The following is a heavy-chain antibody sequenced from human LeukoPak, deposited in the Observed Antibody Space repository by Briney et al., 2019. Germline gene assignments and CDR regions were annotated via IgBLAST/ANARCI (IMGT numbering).Heavy chain of an antibody. J-gene: IGHJ4*02. D-gene: IGHD3-10*01. Sequence: SGGSLRLSCAASGFTFSSYAMHWVRQPPGKGLEWVAVISYDGSNKYYADSVKGRFTISRDNPKNTLYLQMNSLRAEDTAVYYCAKAKYYYGSGSLILVDYWGQGTLVTVSS. CDR2: ISYDGSNK. CDR1: GFTFSSYA. V-gene: IGHV3-30*04. CDR3: AKAKYYYGSGSLILVDY.